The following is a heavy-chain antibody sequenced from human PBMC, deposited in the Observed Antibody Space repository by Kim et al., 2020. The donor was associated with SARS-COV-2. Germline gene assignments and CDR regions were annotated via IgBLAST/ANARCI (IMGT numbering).Heavy chain of an antibody. Sequence: GGSLRLSCAASGFTFSSYAMHWVRQAPGKGLEWVVVISYDGSNKYYADSVRGRFSISRDKSKNTLFVQMNSLRGEDTAVYYCARDLSPGYSSGWTYYYYGMDVWGQGTTVTVSS. CDR2: ISYDGSNK. CDR3: ARDLSPGYSSGWTYYYYGMDV. CDR1: GFTFSSYA. J-gene: IGHJ6*02. V-gene: IGHV3-30*04. D-gene: IGHD6-19*01.